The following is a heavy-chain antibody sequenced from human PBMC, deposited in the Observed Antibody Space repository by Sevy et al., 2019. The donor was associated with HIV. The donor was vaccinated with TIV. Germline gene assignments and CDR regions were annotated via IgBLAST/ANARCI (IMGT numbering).Heavy chain of an antibody. D-gene: IGHD3-22*01. CDR2: TKEEGSER. J-gene: IGHJ5*01. Sequence: GESLKISYAASGFSFSIYWMSWVRQAPGKGLEWVASTKEEGSERKYVDSVKGRFIISRDNAKNALYLQMNSLRAEDTAVYYCVRDFDKDDSGYSDWFDSWGQGTLVTVSS. CDR3: VRDFDKDDSGYSDWFDS. CDR1: GFSFSIYW. V-gene: IGHV3-7*01.